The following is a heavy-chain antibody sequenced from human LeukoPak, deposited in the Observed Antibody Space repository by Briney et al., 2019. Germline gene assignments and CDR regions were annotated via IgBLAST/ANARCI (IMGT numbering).Heavy chain of an antibody. V-gene: IGHV1-69*13. CDR3: ARETGYYNYYFDY. J-gene: IGHJ4*02. CDR2: IIPIFGTA. D-gene: IGHD3-9*01. CDR1: GGTFSSYA. Sequence: SVKVSCKASGGTFSSYAISWVRQAPGQGLEWMGGIIPIFGTANYAQKFQGRVTITADESTSTAYMELSSLRSEDTAVYYCARETGYYNYYFDYWGQGTLVTVSS.